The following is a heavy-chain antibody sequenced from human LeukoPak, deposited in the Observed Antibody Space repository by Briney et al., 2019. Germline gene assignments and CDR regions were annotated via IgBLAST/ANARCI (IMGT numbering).Heavy chain of an antibody. CDR1: GFTFSSYE. CDR2: ISSSGSTI. CDR3: SGLGITMIGGV. D-gene: IGHD3-10*02. J-gene: IGHJ6*04. V-gene: IGHV3-48*03. Sequence: GGSLRLSCAASGFTFSSYEMNWVRQAPGQGLEWVSYISSSGSTIYDADSVKGRFTISRDNAKNSLYLQMNSLRAEATAVYYCSGLGITMIGGVWGKGTTVTISS.